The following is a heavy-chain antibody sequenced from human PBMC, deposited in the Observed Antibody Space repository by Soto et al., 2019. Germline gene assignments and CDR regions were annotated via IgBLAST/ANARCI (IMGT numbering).Heavy chain of an antibody. D-gene: IGHD2-2*01. V-gene: IGHV3-30*18. Sequence: QVQLVESGGGVVQPGRSLRLSCAASGFTFSSYGMHWVRQAPGKGLEWVAVISYDGSNKYYADSVKGRFTISRDNSKNTLYLQMNSLRAEDTAVYYCAKREYQLHEGGMDVWGQGTTVTVSS. CDR2: ISYDGSNK. CDR3: AKREYQLHEGGMDV. CDR1: GFTFSSYG. J-gene: IGHJ6*02.